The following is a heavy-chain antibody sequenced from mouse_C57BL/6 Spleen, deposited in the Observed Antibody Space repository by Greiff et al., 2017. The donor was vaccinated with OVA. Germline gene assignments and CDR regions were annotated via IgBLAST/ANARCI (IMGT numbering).Heavy chain of an antibody. Sequence: VQLQQSGPELVKPGASVKISCKASGYTFTDYYMNWVKQSHGKSLEWIGDINPNNGGTSYNQKFKGKATLTVDKSSSTAYMELRSLTSEDSAVYYCARYSVAYWGQGTLVTVSA. V-gene: IGHV1-26*01. D-gene: IGHD2-12*01. CDR2: INPNNGGT. J-gene: IGHJ3*01. CDR1: GYTFTDYY. CDR3: ARYSVAY.